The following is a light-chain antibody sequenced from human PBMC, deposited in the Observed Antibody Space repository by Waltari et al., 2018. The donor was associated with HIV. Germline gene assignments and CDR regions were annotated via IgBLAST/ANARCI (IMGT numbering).Light chain of an antibody. CDR2: EVN. Sequence: QSALTQPPSASGSPGQSVTISCTGTSSDVGGYNYVSWYQQHPGKAPKLMIYEVNKPPSWVPERFSGSKSGHTASLTVSGLQAEDEADYYCSSYAGSNNRVFGGGTKLTVL. V-gene: IGLV2-8*01. CDR1: SSDVGGYNY. J-gene: IGLJ2*01. CDR3: SSYAGSNNRV.